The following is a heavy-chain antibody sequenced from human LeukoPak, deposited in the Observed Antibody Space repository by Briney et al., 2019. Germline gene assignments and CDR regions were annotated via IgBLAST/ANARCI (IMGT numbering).Heavy chain of an antibody. Sequence: PSQTLSLTCTVSGGSISSGGHYWTWIRQHPGKGLEWIAYIYHTGTTYYNPSLKSRINISVDTSKNQFSLKLSSVTAADTAVYYCARSPDDAFDTWGQGTMVTVSS. V-gene: IGHV4-31*03. J-gene: IGHJ3*02. CDR3: ARSPDDAFDT. CDR1: GGSISSGGHY. CDR2: IYHTGTT.